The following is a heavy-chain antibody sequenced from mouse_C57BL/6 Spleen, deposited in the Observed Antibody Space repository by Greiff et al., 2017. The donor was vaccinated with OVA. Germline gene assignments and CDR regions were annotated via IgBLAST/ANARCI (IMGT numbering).Heavy chain of an antibody. Sequence: QVQLKQPGAELVKPGASVKLSCKASGYTFTSYWMHWVKQRPGRGLEWLGRIDPNSGGTKYNEKFKSKATLTVDKPSSTAYMQLSSLTSEDSAVYYCARDNSTVAYAMDYWGQGTSVTVSS. CDR3: ARDNSTVAYAMDY. V-gene: IGHV1-72*01. CDR2: IDPNSGGT. D-gene: IGHD1-1*01. CDR1: GYTFTSYW. J-gene: IGHJ4*01.